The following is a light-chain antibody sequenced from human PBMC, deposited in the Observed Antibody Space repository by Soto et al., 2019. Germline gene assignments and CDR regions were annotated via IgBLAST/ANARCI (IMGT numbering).Light chain of an antibody. V-gene: IGLV2-14*01. J-gene: IGLJ1*01. CDR1: SSDVGGYDY. CDR2: EVT. CDR3: SSYSISTAYV. Sequence: SAVTQPASVSGSPGQSITISCTGTSSDVGGYDYVSWYQLHPGKAPKLMVYEVTNRPSGVSNRFSGSKSGNTASLTISGLQAEDEADYFCSSYSISTAYVFGTGTKVTVL.